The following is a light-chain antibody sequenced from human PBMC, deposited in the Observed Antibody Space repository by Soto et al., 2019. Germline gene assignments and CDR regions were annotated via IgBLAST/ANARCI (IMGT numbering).Light chain of an antibody. V-gene: IGKV3-11*01. CDR1: QSVSNY. CDR2: DAS. Sequence: EIVLTQSPATLSLSPGERATLSCRASQSVSNYLAWYQQKPGQAPRLLIYDASNRATSIPARFSGSGSGTDFTLFISSLEPEDFAVYYCQQRSDWPPWTFGQGTKVEIK. CDR3: QQRSDWPPWT. J-gene: IGKJ1*01.